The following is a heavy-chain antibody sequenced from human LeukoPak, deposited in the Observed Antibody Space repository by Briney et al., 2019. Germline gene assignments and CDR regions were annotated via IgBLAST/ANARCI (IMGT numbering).Heavy chain of an antibody. CDR3: AKDSSITMIVTLLFDY. V-gene: IGHV3-23*01. CDR1: GFTFSSYA. J-gene: IGHJ4*02. Sequence: PGGSLRLSCAASGFTFSSYAMSWVRQAPGKGLEWVSAISGSGGSTYYADSMKGRFTISRDNSKNTLYLQMNSLRAEDTAVYYCAKDSSITMIVTLLFDYWGQGTLVTVSS. CDR2: ISGSGGST. D-gene: IGHD3-22*01.